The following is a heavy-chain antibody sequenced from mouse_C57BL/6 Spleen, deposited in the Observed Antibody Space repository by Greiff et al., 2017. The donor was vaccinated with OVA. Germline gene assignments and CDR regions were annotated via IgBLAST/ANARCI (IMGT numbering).Heavy chain of an antibody. J-gene: IGHJ2*01. CDR3: ARDEGNSYFDY. CDR2: INYDGSST. V-gene: IGHV5-16*01. CDR1: GFTFSDYY. Sequence: EVNVVESEGGLVQPGSSMKLSCTASGFTFSDYYMAWVRQVPEKGLEWVANINYDGSSTYYLDSLKSRFIISRDNAKNILYLQMSSLKSEDTATYYCARDEGNSYFDYWGQGTTLTVSS. D-gene: IGHD2-1*01.